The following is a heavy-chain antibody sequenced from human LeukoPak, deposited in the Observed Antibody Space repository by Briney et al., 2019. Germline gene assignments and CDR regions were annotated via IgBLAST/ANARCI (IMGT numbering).Heavy chain of an antibody. CDR1: GGSISSYY. CDR3: ARGSGIAVVMVDY. CDR2: IYYSGST. D-gene: IGHD6-19*01. Sequence: PSETLSLACTVSGGSISSYYWSWIRQPPGKGLEWIGYIYYSGSTNYNPSLKSRVTISVDTSKNQFSLKLSSVTAADTAVYYCARGSGIAVVMVDYWGQGTLVTVSS. J-gene: IGHJ4*02. V-gene: IGHV4-59*01.